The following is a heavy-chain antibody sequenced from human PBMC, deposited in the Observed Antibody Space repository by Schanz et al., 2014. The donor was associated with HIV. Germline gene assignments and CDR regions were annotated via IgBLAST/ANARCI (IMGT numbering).Heavy chain of an antibody. D-gene: IGHD2-21*01. V-gene: IGHV3-33*08. Sequence: QVQLVESGGGVVQPGRSLRLSCAASGFTFRTHGIHWVRQAPAKGLEWVAVIWYDGSNKYYTDSVKGRFTISRDNSKNTLHLQMNSLRVEDTAVYYCARDWLGERDYYYGMDVWGQGTTVTVSS. CDR1: GFTFRTHG. CDR2: IWYDGSNK. CDR3: ARDWLGERDYYYGMDV. J-gene: IGHJ6*02.